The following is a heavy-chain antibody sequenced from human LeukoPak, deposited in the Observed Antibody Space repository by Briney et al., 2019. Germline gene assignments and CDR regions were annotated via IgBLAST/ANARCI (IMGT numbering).Heavy chain of an antibody. CDR2: SIPIFGTA. D-gene: IGHD5-18*01. J-gene: IGHJ4*02. V-gene: IGHV1-69*13. Sequence: AVKVSCKGSGGTFSSYAIRWVRQAPGQGLEWMGGSIPIFGTANYAQMFQGRVTIIADESTSTAYMELSSLRSEDTAVYYCATPAGGYSYGRYFDYWGQGTLVTVSS. CDR1: GGTFSSYA. CDR3: ATPAGGYSYGRYFDY.